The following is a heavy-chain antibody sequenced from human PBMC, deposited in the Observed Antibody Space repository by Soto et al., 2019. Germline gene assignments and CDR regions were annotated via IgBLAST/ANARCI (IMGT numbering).Heavy chain of an antibody. V-gene: IGHV4-31*03. Sequence: QVQLQESGPGLVKPSQTLSLTCTVSGGSISSGGYYWSWIRQHPGNGLEWIGYIYYSGSNYYNPSLKSRVTISVDTSKNQFSRKLSSVTAADTAVYYCARGVTMVRGVIHTPYFDYWGQGTLVTVSS. CDR2: IYYSGSN. CDR1: GGSISSGGYY. CDR3: ARGVTMVRGVIHTPYFDY. J-gene: IGHJ4*02. D-gene: IGHD3-10*01.